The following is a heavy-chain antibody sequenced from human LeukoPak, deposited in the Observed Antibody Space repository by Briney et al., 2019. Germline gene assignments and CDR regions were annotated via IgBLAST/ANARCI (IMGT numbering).Heavy chain of an antibody. Sequence: PGRSLRLSCAASGFTFDDYAMHWVRQAPGKGLEWVPGISWNSGSIGYADSVKGRFTISRDNAKNSLYLQMNSLRAEDTALYYCAKDRGIAVAGTADYWGQGTLVTVSS. V-gene: IGHV3-9*01. CDR1: GFTFDDYA. D-gene: IGHD6-19*01. J-gene: IGHJ4*02. CDR3: AKDRGIAVAGTADY. CDR2: ISWNSGSI.